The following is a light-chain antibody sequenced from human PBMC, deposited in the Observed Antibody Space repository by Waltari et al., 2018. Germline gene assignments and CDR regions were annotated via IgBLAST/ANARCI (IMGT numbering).Light chain of an antibody. CDR2: DDS. CDR3: QVWDGSSDHYV. CDR1: NIESKH. Sequence: SYVLTQPPSVSVAPGQTARITCGGTNIESKHVHWYQQKPGQAPVLVVYDDSDRPSGIPERFSGSNSGNAATLTIFGLEAGDEADYYCQVWDGSSDHYVFGSGTKVTVL. J-gene: IGLJ1*01. V-gene: IGLV3-21*02.